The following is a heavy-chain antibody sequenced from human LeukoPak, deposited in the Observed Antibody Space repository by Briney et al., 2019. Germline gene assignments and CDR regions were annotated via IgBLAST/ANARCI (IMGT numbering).Heavy chain of an antibody. D-gene: IGHD5-18*01. CDR1: GGSISSYY. CDR2: ISSSGNT. Sequence: SETLSLTCTVSGGSISSYYWSWIRQPPGKGLEWIGYISSSGNTNYNPSLKSRVTISVDRSKNQFSLKLSSVTAADTAVYYCARQRTSYGLDYFDYWGQGTLVTVSS. V-gene: IGHV4-59*08. CDR3: ARQRTSYGLDYFDY. J-gene: IGHJ4*02.